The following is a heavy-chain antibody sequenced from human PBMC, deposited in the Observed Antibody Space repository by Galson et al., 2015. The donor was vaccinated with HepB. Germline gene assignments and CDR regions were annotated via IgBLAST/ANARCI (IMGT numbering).Heavy chain of an antibody. CDR3: AKDGGYYDFWSGYYSVSNWFDP. CDR1: GFTFSSYG. D-gene: IGHD3-3*01. J-gene: IGHJ5*02. Sequence: SLRLSCAASGFTFSSYGMHWVRQAPGKGLEWVAVISYDGSNKYYADSVKGRFTISRDNSKNTLYLQMNSLRAEDTAVYYCAKDGGYYDFWSGYYSVSNWFDPWGQGTLVTVSS. CDR2: ISYDGSNK. V-gene: IGHV3-30*18.